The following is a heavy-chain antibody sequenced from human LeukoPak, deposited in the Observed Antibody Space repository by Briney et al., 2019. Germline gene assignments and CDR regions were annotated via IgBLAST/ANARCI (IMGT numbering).Heavy chain of an antibody. V-gene: IGHV4-4*07. CDR1: AASIDSYY. D-gene: IGHD3-22*01. CDR2: IHTSGTT. CDR3: ARSPGHRGYDY. Sequence: SETLSLTCTVSAASIDSYYWSWVRQPAGQSPELIGRIHTSGTTNYNPSLESRVTMSIDTSNTQFSLKLTSVTATDTAVYYCARSPGHRGYDYWGQGTLVTVSS. J-gene: IGHJ4*02.